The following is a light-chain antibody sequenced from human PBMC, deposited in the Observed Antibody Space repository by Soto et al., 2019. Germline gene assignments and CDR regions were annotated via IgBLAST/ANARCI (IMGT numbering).Light chain of an antibody. V-gene: IGKV1-5*03. Sequence: DIQMTQSPSTQSASVGDRVTITCRASQSISSWLAWYQQKPGKAPKLLIYKASSIESGVPSRFSGSGSGTESTLTISSLQPDDFATYYCQQYNSYSYTFGQGTKLEIK. CDR1: QSISSW. CDR3: QQYNSYSYT. J-gene: IGKJ2*01. CDR2: KAS.